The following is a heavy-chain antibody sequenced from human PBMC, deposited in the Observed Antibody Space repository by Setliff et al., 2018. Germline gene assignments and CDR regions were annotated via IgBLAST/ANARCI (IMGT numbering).Heavy chain of an antibody. CDR2: IGHTGRI. J-gene: IGHJ4*02. Sequence: PSETLSLTCTVSGYSISSGYIWGWIRQPPGKGLEWVGNIGHTGRINYNPSLKSRLTISRDTSKNQVSLKLNSVTATDTAVYYCARDLGHGGDSDYWGQGIQVTVSS. CDR3: ARDLGHGGDSDY. CDR1: GYSISSGYI. D-gene: IGHD2-21*02. V-gene: IGHV4-38-2*02.